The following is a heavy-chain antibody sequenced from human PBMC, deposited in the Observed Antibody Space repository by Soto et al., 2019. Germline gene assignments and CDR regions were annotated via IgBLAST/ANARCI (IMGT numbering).Heavy chain of an antibody. CDR2: ISSNGGST. Sequence: GGSLRLSCSASGFTFSSYAMHWVRQAPGKGLEYVSAISSNGGSTYYADSVKGRFTISRDNSKNTLYLQMSSLRAEDTAVYYCVKGHYYDSSGAFDIWGQGTMVPSPQ. CDR1: GFTFSSYA. D-gene: IGHD3-22*01. CDR3: VKGHYYDSSGAFDI. J-gene: IGHJ3*02. V-gene: IGHV3-64D*09.